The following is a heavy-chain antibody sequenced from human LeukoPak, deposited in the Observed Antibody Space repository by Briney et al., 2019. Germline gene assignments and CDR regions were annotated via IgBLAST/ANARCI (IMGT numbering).Heavy chain of an antibody. J-gene: IGHJ4*02. CDR2: IGTAGDT. CDR3: AGSSGWYADFDY. CDR1: GFTFSSYD. Sequence: GGSLRLSCAASGFTFSSYDMHWVRQATGKGLEWVSAIGTAGDTYYPGSVKGRFTISREDAKNSLYLQMNSLRAEDTAVYYCAGSSGWYADFDYWGQGTLVTVSS. V-gene: IGHV3-13*01. D-gene: IGHD6-19*01.